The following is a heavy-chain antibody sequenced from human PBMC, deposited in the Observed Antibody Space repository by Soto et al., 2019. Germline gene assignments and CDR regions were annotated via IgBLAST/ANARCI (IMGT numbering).Heavy chain of an antibody. CDR2: IYYSGST. CDR1: GGSISSGGYY. D-gene: IGHD6-13*01. Sequence: QVQLQESGPGLVKPSQTLSLTCTVSGGSISSGGYYWSWIRQHPGKGLEWIGYIYYSGSTYYNPSLKRRVTISVDTSKNQFSLKLSSVTAADTAVYYCASGKHSSSWFHYYYGMDVWGQGTTVTVSS. CDR3: ASGKHSSSWFHYYYGMDV. V-gene: IGHV4-31*03. J-gene: IGHJ6*02.